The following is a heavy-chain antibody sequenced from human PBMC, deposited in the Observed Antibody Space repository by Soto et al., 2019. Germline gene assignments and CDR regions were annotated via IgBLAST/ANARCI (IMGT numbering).Heavy chain of an antibody. Sequence: QVQLVESGGGVVQPGRSLRLSCAASGFTFSSYAMHWVRQAPGKGLEWVAVISYDGSNKYYADSVKGRFTISRDNSKNTLYLQMNSLRAEDTAVHYCARATDYGDYTQLDYWGQGTLVTVSS. CDR2: ISYDGSNK. D-gene: IGHD4-17*01. V-gene: IGHV3-30-3*01. CDR3: ARATDYGDYTQLDY. CDR1: GFTFSSYA. J-gene: IGHJ4*02.